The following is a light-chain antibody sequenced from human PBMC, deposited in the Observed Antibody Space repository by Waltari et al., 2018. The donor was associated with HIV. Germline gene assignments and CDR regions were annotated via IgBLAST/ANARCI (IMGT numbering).Light chain of an antibody. V-gene: IGLV2-14*01. J-gene: IGLJ2*01. Sequence: QSALTQPPSVSGSPGQSITISCTGTSSDVGGYNYFSWYQQHPGKAPKLMIYEVSNRPSGVSNRFSGSKSGNTASLTISGLQAEDEADYYCSSYTSSSTLNVVFGGGTKLTVL. CDR2: EVS. CDR3: SSYTSSSTLNVV. CDR1: SSDVGGYNY.